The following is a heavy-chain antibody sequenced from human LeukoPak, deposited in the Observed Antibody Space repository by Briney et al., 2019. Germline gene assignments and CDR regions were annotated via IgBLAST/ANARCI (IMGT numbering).Heavy chain of an antibody. CDR3: ARSRGLAGAATVIDY. J-gene: IGHJ4*02. Sequence: SETLSLTCTVSGVPISNYYWTWIRQSPGQGLEWIGYVYNSGITDYNPSLKSRLTISVDTSKNQFSLKLSSMTAADTAVYYCARSRGLAGAATVIDYWGQGTLVTVSS. CDR1: GVPISNYY. CDR2: VYNSGIT. V-gene: IGHV4-59*08. D-gene: IGHD6-25*01.